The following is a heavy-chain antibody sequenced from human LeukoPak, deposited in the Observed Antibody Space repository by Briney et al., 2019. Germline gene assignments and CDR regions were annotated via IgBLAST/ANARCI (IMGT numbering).Heavy chain of an antibody. CDR3: AKGAMIRGVTLYDD. Sequence: PGGSLRLSYAASGFSFSSYAMSWVRQAPGKGLEWVSGISGSGGSTYYGDSVKGRLTISRDNSKNTLYLQMNSLRAEDTAVYYCAKGAMIRGVTLYDDWGQGTLVTVSS. V-gene: IGHV3-23*01. D-gene: IGHD3-10*01. CDR2: ISGSGGST. CDR1: GFSFSSYA. J-gene: IGHJ4*02.